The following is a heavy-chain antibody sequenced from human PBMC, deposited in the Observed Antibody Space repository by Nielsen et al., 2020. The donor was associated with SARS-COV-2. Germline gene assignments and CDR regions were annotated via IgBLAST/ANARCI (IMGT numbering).Heavy chain of an antibody. V-gene: IGHV3-15*01. J-gene: IGHJ3*02. CDR2: IKSKTDGGTT. D-gene: IGHD6-19*01. CDR3: TRESIAVAGTDAFDI. CDR1: GFTFSNAW. Sequence: GGSLRLSCAASGFTFSNAWMSWVRQAPGKGLEWVGRIKSKTDGGTTDYAAPVKGRFTISRDDSKNTLYLQMNSLKTEDTAVYYCTRESIAVAGTDAFDIWGQGTMVTVSS.